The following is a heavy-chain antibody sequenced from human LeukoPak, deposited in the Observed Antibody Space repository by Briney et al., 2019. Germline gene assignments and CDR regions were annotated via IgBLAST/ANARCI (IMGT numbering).Heavy chain of an antibody. Sequence: HPGGSLRLSCAASGFTFSNAWMSWVRQAPGKGLEWVSAISGSGGSTYYADSVKGRFTISRDNSKNTLYLQMNSLRAEDTAVYYCAKVRQSGSYYGAFDYWGQGTLVTVSS. V-gene: IGHV3-23*01. CDR3: AKVRQSGSYYGAFDY. D-gene: IGHD1-26*01. CDR1: GFTFSNAW. CDR2: ISGSGGST. J-gene: IGHJ4*02.